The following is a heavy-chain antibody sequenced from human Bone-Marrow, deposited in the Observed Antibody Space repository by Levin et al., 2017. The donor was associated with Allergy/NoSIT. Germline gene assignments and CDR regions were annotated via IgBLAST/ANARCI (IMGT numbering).Heavy chain of an antibody. J-gene: IGHJ4*02. CDR3: GHRRAYNGVWDWADLDY. V-gene: IGHV2-5*02. Sequence: SGPTLVKLTQTLTLTCTFSGFSLTARPVGVGWIRQPPGKALEWLALIYWDDDKRDNPPLRNRPSISKDASGNPVTLTMTNMDPVDTATYYCGHRRAYNGVWDWADLDYWGQGTLVTVSS. D-gene: IGHD2-8*01. CDR2: IYWDDDK. CDR1: GFSLTARPVG.